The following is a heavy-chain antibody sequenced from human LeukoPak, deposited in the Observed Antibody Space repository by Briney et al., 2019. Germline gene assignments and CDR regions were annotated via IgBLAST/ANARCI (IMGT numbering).Heavy chain of an antibody. CDR3: ARGSGTPYGMDV. J-gene: IGHJ6*02. V-gene: IGHV4-59*08. Sequence: SETMSLTCTVSGGSISGYYWTWIRQPPGKGLEWIAYIHYSGSTTSNSSLKSRVTVSVDTSKNQFSLKLSSVTAADTAVYYCARGSGTPYGMDVWGQGTTVTVSS. CDR2: IHYSGST. D-gene: IGHD3-10*01. CDR1: GGSISGYY.